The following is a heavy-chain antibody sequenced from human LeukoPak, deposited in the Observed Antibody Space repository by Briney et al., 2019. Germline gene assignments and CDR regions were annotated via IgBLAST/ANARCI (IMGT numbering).Heavy chain of an antibody. D-gene: IGHD1-26*01. CDR1: GGSFSGYY. Sequence: PSETLSLTCAVYGGSFSGYYWSWIRQPPGKGLEWIGEINHSKTTNYNPSLKSRVTTSVDTSKNQFSLKLSSVTAADTAVYYCARAGAIFDYWGQGTLVTVSS. CDR2: INHSKTT. J-gene: IGHJ4*02. V-gene: IGHV4-34*01. CDR3: ARAGAIFDY.